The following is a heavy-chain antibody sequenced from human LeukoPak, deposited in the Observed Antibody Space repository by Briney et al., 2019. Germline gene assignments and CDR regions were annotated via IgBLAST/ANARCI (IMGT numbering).Heavy chain of an antibody. D-gene: IGHD4-17*01. CDR1: GGSISSSSYY. Sequence: KPSETLSLTRTVSGGSISSSSYYWGWIRQPPGKGLEWIGSIYYSGSTYYNPSLKSRVTISVDTSKNQFSLKLSSVTAADTAVYYCARAATTNYFDYWGQGTLVTVSS. V-gene: IGHV4-39*07. CDR2: IYYSGST. J-gene: IGHJ4*02. CDR3: ARAATTNYFDY.